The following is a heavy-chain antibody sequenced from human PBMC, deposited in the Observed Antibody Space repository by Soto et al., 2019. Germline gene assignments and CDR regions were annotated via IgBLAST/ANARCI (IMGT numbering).Heavy chain of an antibody. CDR3: NTDFIGWVYYGMDV. D-gene: IGHD3-16*02. CDR2: IKSKTDGGTT. J-gene: IGHJ6*02. V-gene: IGHV3-15*01. Sequence: WIRQPPGKGLEWVGRIKSKTDGGTTDYAAPVKGRFTISRDDSKNTLYLQMNSLKTEDTAVYYCNTDFIGWVYYGMDVWGQGTTVTVSS.